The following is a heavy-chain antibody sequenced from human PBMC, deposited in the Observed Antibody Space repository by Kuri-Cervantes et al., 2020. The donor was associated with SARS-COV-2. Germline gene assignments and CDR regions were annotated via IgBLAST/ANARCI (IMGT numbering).Heavy chain of an antibody. Sequence: GESLKISCAASGFTFSSYAMSWVRQAPGKGLEWVSAISGSGGSTYYADSVKGRFTISRDNSKNTLYLQMNSLKTEDTAVYYCTTGSSSSGRYMDVWGKGTTVTVSS. CDR3: TTGSSSSGRYMDV. CDR1: GFTFSSYA. D-gene: IGHD6-6*01. V-gene: IGHV3-23*01. J-gene: IGHJ6*03. CDR2: ISGSGGST.